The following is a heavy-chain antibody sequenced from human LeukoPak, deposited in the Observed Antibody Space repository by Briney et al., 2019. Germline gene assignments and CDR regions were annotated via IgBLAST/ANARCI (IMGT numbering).Heavy chain of an antibody. D-gene: IGHD1-26*01. J-gene: IGHJ6*02. CDR2: LRYSSSPI. V-gene: IGHV3-23*01. Sequence: PGGSLRLSCVASGFTFADYAMNWVRQAPGKGLEWVSTLRYSSSPIYYADSVRGRFTVSRDNSKNTLYLQMNSLRVEDTAVYYCAKALMGRIPIMDVWGQGTTVSVSS. CDR3: AKALMGRIPIMDV. CDR1: GFTFADYA.